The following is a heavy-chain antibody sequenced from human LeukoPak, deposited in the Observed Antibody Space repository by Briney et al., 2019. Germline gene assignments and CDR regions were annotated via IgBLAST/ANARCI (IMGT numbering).Heavy chain of an antibody. CDR3: AKDRVRFLEWLDY. Sequence: GGSLRLSCAAPGFTFSIYCMHWVPAAPGKGVEWVSFIWYDGSNKYYADSVKGRFTIYRDNSKNTLYLQMNSLRAEDTAVYYCAKDRVRFLEWLDYWGQGTLVTVSS. D-gene: IGHD3-3*01. J-gene: IGHJ4*02. V-gene: IGHV3-30*02. CDR2: IWYDGSNK. CDR1: GFTFSIYC.